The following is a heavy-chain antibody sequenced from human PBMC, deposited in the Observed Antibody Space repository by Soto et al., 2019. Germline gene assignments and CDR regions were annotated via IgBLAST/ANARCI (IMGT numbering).Heavy chain of an antibody. Sequence: SETLSLTCTVSGGSISSGGYYWSWIRQHPGKGLEWIGYIYYSGSTYYNPSLKSRVTISVDTSKNQFSLKLSSVTAADTAVYYCAREWYNDGDYLGYYYYMDVWGKGTTVTVSS. D-gene: IGHD4-17*01. CDR2: IYYSGST. J-gene: IGHJ6*03. CDR1: GGSISSGGYY. CDR3: AREWYNDGDYLGYYYYMDV. V-gene: IGHV4-31*03.